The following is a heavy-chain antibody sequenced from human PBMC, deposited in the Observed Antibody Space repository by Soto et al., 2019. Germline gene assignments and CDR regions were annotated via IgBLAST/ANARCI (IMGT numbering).Heavy chain of an antibody. CDR3: AREYSSSYYFDY. D-gene: IGHD6-6*01. Sequence: QVQLQQWGAGLLKPSGTLSLTCAVYGGSFNSFYWSWIRQAPGKGLEWIGEINHSGRTNYNPSLKSRVTVLVDPSKNQFALILTSVTAADTAVYYCAREYSSSYYFDYWGQGTLVTVSS. J-gene: IGHJ4*02. CDR1: GGSFNSFY. CDR2: INHSGRT. V-gene: IGHV4-34*02.